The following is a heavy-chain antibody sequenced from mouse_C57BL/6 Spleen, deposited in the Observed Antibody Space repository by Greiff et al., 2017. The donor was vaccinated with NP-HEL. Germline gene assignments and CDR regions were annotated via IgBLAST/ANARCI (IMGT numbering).Heavy chain of an antibody. CDR1: GFSLTSYG. Sequence: QVQLKESGPGLVAPSQSLSITCTASGFSLTSYGVSWVRQPPGKGLEWLGVIWGDGGTNYHSAPISRLSISKDYSKSQVFLKLNSLQTDDTATYYCATDYGRYWYFDVWGTGTTVTVSS. J-gene: IGHJ1*03. CDR3: ATDYGRYWYFDV. CDR2: IWGDGGT. D-gene: IGHD1-1*01. V-gene: IGHV2-3*01.